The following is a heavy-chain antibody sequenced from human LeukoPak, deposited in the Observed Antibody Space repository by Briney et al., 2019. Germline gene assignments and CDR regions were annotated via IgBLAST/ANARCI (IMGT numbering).Heavy chain of an antibody. V-gene: IGHV1-46*01. CDR3: AREITLYAFDI. CDR1: GYTFTDYY. Sequence: GASVKVSCKASGYTFTDYYMHWVRQAPGQGLEWMGIINPSGGSTSYAQKFQGRVTMTRDTSTSTVYMELSSLRSEDTAVYYCAREITLYAFDIWGQGTMVTVSS. CDR2: INPSGGST. J-gene: IGHJ3*02. D-gene: IGHD1-14*01.